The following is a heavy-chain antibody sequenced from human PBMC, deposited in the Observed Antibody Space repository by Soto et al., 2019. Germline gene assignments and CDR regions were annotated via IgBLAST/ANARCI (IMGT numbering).Heavy chain of an antibody. Sequence: ASETLSLTCAVYGGSFSGYYWSWIRQPPGKGLEWIGEINHSGSTNYNPSLKSRVTISVDTSKNQFSLKLSSVTAADTAVYYCARRQRSGYGRNWFDPWGQGTLVTVSS. D-gene: IGHD3-22*01. V-gene: IGHV4-34*01. CDR3: ARRQRSGYGRNWFDP. J-gene: IGHJ5*02. CDR1: GGSFSGYY. CDR2: INHSGST.